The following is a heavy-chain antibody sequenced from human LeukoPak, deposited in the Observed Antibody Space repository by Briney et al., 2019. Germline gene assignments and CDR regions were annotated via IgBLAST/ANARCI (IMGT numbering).Heavy chain of an antibody. D-gene: IGHD6-13*01. Sequence: GGSLRLSCAASGFTFSSYAMSWVRQAPGKGLEWVSSISGSGGSIYYADSVKGRFTISRDNSKSTLYLQMNSLRAEDTAIYYCAKEAVAAAGPFDYWGQGILVTVSS. CDR3: AKEAVAAAGPFDY. V-gene: IGHV3-23*01. CDR1: GFTFSSYA. CDR2: ISGSGGSI. J-gene: IGHJ4*02.